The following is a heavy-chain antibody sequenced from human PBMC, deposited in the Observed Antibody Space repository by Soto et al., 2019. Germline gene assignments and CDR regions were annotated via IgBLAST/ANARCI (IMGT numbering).Heavy chain of an antibody. V-gene: IGHV3-30*03. D-gene: IGHD6-19*01. Sequence: GGSLRLSCETSGFRFSSFGMHWVRQAPGKGLEWVAVMSNDGSKKFYADSVKGRFIISRDNLKNTLYLQMFSLRIEDTAVYYCAIDRLRAGGLVPIPLDDFDFWGRGTMVTVSS. CDR1: GFRFSSFG. CDR3: AIDRLRAGGLVPIPLDDFDF. J-gene: IGHJ3*01. CDR2: MSNDGSKK.